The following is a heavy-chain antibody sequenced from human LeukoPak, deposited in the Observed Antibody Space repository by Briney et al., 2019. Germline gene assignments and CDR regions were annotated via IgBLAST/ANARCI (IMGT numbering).Heavy chain of an antibody. D-gene: IGHD3-22*01. Sequence: HPGGSLRLSCAASGFTFSSYGMPWVRQAPGKGLEWVAVISYDGSNKYYADSVKGRFTISRDNSKNTLYLQMNSLRAEDTAVYYCAKDVGPVVAPEGYFDYWGQGTLVTVSS. CDR2: ISYDGSNK. J-gene: IGHJ4*02. CDR3: AKDVGPVVAPEGYFDY. CDR1: GFTFSSYG. V-gene: IGHV3-30*18.